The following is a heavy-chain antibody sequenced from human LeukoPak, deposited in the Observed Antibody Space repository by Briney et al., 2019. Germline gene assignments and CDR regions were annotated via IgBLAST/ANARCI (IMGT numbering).Heavy chain of an antibody. Sequence: ASVKVSCKASGYTFTGYYMHWVRQAPGQGLEWMGWIKPDNGDTNYVQKFQGRVTMTRDTSISTAYMELSRLRSDDTAVYYCARDRPIYYSSTSCYGNVWFDPWGQGTLVTVSS. CDR3: ARDRPIYYSSTSCYGNVWFDP. CDR2: IKPDNGDT. CDR1: GYTFTGYY. J-gene: IGHJ5*02. V-gene: IGHV1-2*02. D-gene: IGHD2-2*01.